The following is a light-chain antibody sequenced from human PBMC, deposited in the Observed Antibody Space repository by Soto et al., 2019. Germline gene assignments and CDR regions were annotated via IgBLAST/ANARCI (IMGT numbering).Light chain of an antibody. V-gene: IGKV1-5*01. J-gene: IGKJ1*01. CDR3: QQYDISSGT. CDR1: QSIGVW. CDR2: DAS. Sequence: DIQMTQSPSTLSSSVGDRVTITCRASQSIGVWLAWYQQKPGSAPKLLIYDASTLQRGVPSRFSGSGSGTEFTLNISSRQPEDFATYYCQQYDISSGTFGQGTKVEIK.